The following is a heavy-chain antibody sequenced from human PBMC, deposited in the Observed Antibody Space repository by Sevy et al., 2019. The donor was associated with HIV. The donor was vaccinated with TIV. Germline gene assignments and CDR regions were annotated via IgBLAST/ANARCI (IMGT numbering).Heavy chain of an antibody. CDR3: AGTGSYADTYYYYYAMDV. D-gene: IGHD3-16*01. CDR1: GFNFRSYW. J-gene: IGHJ6*02. Sequence: GGSLRLSCAASGFNFRSYWMTWVRQAPGKGLEWVANINQDGSEENYVDSVKGRFTIFRVNAKNSLFLQLNSLRAEDTSVDYCAGTGSYADTYYYYYAMDVWGQGATVTVSS. CDR2: INQDGSEE. V-gene: IGHV3-7*01.